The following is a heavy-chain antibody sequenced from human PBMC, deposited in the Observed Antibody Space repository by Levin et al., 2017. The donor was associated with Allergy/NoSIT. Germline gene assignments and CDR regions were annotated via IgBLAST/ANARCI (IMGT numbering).Heavy chain of an antibody. V-gene: IGHV3-7*01. CDR3: VRQSRRESGGEY. CDR2: IAHDGSET. Sequence: GESLKISCTASGFTFFTYWMNWARQAPGKGPEWVASIAHDGSETYYVDSVKGRFTISRDNARNSLFLQMNSLRAEDTAVYYCVRQSRRESGGEYWGQGTLIIVSS. D-gene: IGHD2-15*01. J-gene: IGHJ4*02. CDR1: GFTFFTYW.